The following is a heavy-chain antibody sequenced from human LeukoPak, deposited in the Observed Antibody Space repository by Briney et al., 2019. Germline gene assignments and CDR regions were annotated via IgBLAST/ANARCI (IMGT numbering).Heavy chain of an antibody. CDR2: IKQDGSEK. CDR3: ARTQDELLFYYFDY. D-gene: IGHD2-2*01. Sequence: GGSLRLSCAASGFTFSSYWMSWVRQAPGKGLEWVANIKQDGSEKYYVDSVKGRFTISRDNAKNSLYLQMNSQRAEDTAVYYCARTQDELLFYYFDYWGQGTLVTVSS. V-gene: IGHV3-7*01. J-gene: IGHJ4*02. CDR1: GFTFSSYW.